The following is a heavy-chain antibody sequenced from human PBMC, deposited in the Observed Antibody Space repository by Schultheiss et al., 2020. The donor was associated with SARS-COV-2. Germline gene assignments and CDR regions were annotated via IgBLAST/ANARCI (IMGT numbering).Heavy chain of an antibody. Sequence: GGSLRLSCAASGFTFSSYEMNWVRQAPGKGLEWVSYISSSGSTIYYADSVKGRFTISRDNAKNSLYLQMNSLRAEDTALYYCAKGTCTVTTHCGYGMDVWGQGTTVTVSS. V-gene: IGHV3-48*03. J-gene: IGHJ6*02. D-gene: IGHD4-11*01. CDR1: GFTFSSYE. CDR3: AKGTCTVTTHCGYGMDV. CDR2: ISSSGSTI.